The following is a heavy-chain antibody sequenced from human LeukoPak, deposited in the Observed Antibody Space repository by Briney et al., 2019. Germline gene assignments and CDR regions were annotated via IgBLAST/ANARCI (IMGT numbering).Heavy chain of an antibody. D-gene: IGHD3-9*01. J-gene: IGHJ6*03. CDR2: MNPNSGNT. Sequence: ASVKVSCKASGYTFTSYDINWVRQATGQGLEWMGWMNPNSGNTGYAQKFQGRVTMTRNTSISTAYMELSSLRSEDTAVYYCARGSRSVLRYFDWLPFYYYYYYMDVWGKGTTVTISS. CDR3: ARGSRSVLRYFDWLPFYYYYYYMDV. V-gene: IGHV1-8*01. CDR1: GYTFTSYD.